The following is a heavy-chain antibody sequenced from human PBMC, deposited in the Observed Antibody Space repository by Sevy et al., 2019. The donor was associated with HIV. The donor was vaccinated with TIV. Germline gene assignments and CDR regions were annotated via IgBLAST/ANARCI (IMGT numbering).Heavy chain of an antibody. V-gene: IGHV3-9*01. Sequence: GGSLRLSCAASGFTFDDYAMHWVRQAPGKGLEWVSGISWNSGSIGYADSVKGRFTISRDNAKNSLYLQMNSLRAEDTTLYYCAKPKNSYYYYDGMDVWGQGTTVTVSS. CDR3: AKPKNSYYYYDGMDV. J-gene: IGHJ6*02. CDR2: ISWNSGSI. CDR1: GFTFDDYA.